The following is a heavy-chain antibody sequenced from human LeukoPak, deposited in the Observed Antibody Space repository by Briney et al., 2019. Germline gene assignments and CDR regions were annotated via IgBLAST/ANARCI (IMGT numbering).Heavy chain of an antibody. CDR1: GFTFSSYA. V-gene: IGHV3-23*01. J-gene: IGHJ4*02. Sequence: GGSLRLPCAASGFTFSSYAMSWVRQAPGEGLEWVSAISGSGGSTYSADSVKGRFTISRDNSKNTLYLQMNSLRAEDTAVYYCAKHYYDSSGYYRKLNYFDYWGQGTLVTVSS. CDR3: AKHYYDSSGYYRKLNYFDY. CDR2: ISGSGGST. D-gene: IGHD3-22*01.